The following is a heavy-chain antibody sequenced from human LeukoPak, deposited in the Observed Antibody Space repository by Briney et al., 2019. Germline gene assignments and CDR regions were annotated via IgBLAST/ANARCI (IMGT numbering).Heavy chain of an antibody. CDR2: INPNSGGT. CDR1: GYTFSGYY. V-gene: IGHV1-2*02. J-gene: IGHJ4*02. D-gene: IGHD2-15*01. CDR3: AREDGWYQRGGGFDY. Sequence: ASVKVSCKASGYTFSGYYMHWVRQAPGQGLEWMGWINPNSGGTNYAQKFQGRVTMTRDTSISTAYMELSRLRSDDTAVYYCAREDGWYQRGGGFDYWGQGTLVTVSS.